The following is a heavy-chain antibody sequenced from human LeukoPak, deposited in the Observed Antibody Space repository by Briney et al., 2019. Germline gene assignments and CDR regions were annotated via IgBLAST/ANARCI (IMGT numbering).Heavy chain of an antibody. CDR3: AKAHPGFDY. CDR2: ISDDGSRQ. CDR1: GFTFSNYA. V-gene: IGHV3-30-3*01. J-gene: IGHJ4*02. Sequence: QPGRSLRLSCAATGFTFSNYAIHWGRQAPGKGLEWVAFISDDGSRQHYADSVKGRFTISRDNSKNTLNLQMNSLRAEDTAVYYCAKAHPGFDYWGQGVLVTVSS.